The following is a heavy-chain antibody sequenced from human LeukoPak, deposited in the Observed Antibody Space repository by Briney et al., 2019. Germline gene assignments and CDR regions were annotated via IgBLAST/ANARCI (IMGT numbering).Heavy chain of an antibody. CDR2: LSYTGKT. J-gene: IGHJ4*02. V-gene: IGHV4-59*02. Sequence: SETLSLTCAVSGASVSSSHWNWIRPFPGRGLEWIGCLSYTGKTDYNPSPISRVTISLDTSKNQVSLKLTSVTAADTAVYYCSEGYFEPFDHWGQGTLVTVSS. D-gene: IGHD2/OR15-2a*01. CDR3: SEGYFEPFDH. CDR1: GASVSSSH.